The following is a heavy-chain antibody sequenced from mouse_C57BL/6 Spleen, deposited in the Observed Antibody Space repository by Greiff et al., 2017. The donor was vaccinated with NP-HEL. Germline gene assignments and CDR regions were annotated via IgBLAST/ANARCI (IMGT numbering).Heavy chain of an antibody. D-gene: IGHD2-1*01. V-gene: IGHV1-59*01. J-gene: IGHJ4*01. CDR3: ARRGYYGKRDYAMDY. CDR2: IDPADSYT. Sequence: QVQLQQPGAELVRPGTSVKLSCKASGYTFTSYWMHWVKQRPGQGLEWIGVIDPADSYTNYNQKFKDKATLTVDKSSSTAYMQLSSLTSEDSAVYYCARRGYYGKRDYAMDYWGQGTSVTVSS. CDR1: GYTFTSYW.